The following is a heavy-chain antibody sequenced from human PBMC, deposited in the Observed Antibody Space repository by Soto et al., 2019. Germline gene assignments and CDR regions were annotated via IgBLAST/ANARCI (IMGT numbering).Heavy chain of an antibody. CDR2: IYFGGNT. J-gene: IGHJ4*02. V-gene: IGHV4-39*01. CDR1: GLSINSNYF. Sequence: PSETLSLTCAVSGLSINSNYFWGWIRQTPGRGLEWIGSIYFGGNTYYTPSLKSRVTISADLSKNQFSLELDSVTAADRAVYYCARHLGPTGPNYWGQGTLVTV. D-gene: IGHD1-26*01. CDR3: ARHLGPTGPNY.